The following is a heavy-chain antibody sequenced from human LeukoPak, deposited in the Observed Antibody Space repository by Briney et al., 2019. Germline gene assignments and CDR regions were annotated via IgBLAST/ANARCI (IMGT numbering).Heavy chain of an antibody. V-gene: IGHV1-24*01. CDR2: FDPEDGET. Sequence: ASVKVSCKVSGYTLTELSMHWVRQAPGKGLEWMGGFDPEDGETIYAQKFQGRVTMTEDTSTDTAYMELSSLRSEDTAVYYCATLATYYDSSGYPSLDCWGQGTLVTVSS. J-gene: IGHJ4*02. D-gene: IGHD3-22*01. CDR3: ATLATYYDSSGYPSLDC. CDR1: GYTLTELS.